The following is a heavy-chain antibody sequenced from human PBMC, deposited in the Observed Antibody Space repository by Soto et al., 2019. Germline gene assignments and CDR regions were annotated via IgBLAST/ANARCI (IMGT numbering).Heavy chain of an antibody. Sequence: GSLRLSCAASGFTFSSYAMSWVRQAPGKGLEWVSSISSSSSYIYYADSVKGRFTISRDNAKNSLYLQMNSLRAEDTAVYYCAREGPVPDMIVVVLDAFDIWGQGTMVTVSS. CDR3: AREGPVPDMIVVVLDAFDI. CDR2: ISSSSSYI. V-gene: IGHV3-21*01. CDR1: GFTFSSYA. J-gene: IGHJ3*02. D-gene: IGHD3-22*01.